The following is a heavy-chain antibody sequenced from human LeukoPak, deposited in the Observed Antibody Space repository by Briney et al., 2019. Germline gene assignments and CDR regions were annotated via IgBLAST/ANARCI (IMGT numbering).Heavy chain of an antibody. D-gene: IGHD5-18*01. CDR3: ARDRYSYGPRHGMDV. CDR1: VVSIRSSNW. J-gene: IGHJ6*02. V-gene: IGHV4-4*02. CDR2: IYHSGST. Sequence: SGTLSLTCAVSVVSIRSSNWWSWVRQPPGKGLERSGEIYHSGSTNYNPSLKSRVTISVDKSKNQFSLKLSSVTAADTAVYYCARDRYSYGPRHGMDVWGQGTTVTVSS.